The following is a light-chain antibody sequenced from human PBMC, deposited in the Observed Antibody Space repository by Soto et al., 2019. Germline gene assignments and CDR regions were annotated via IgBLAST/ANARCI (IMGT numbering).Light chain of an antibody. J-gene: IGKJ2*01. CDR2: GAS. Sequence: EIVLTQSPGTLSLSPGERATLSCRASKSVSSNYLSWYQQKPGQAPSLLIYGASNRATGIPDRFSGSGSGTDFTLTISRLEPEDFAVYYCQQYCTSPPTYTFGQGTKLEIK. CDR1: KSVSSNY. V-gene: IGKV3-20*01. CDR3: QQYCTSPPTYT.